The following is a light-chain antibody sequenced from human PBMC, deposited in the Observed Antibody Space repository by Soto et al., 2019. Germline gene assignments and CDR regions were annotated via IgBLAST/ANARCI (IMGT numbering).Light chain of an antibody. Sequence: ETVLTQSPATLSLSPGERVTLSCRASQSFCSGCLAWYQQKPGQSPRLLIYGASSRATGIPDRFSGSGSGRDFTLTISRLEPEDFAVYYCQHYGTTPWTFGPGTKVGIK. J-gene: IGKJ1*01. CDR2: GAS. CDR1: QSFCSGC. V-gene: IGKV3-20*01. CDR3: QHYGTTPWT.